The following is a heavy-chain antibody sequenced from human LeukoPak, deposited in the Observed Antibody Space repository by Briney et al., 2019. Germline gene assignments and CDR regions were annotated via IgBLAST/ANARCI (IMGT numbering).Heavy chain of an antibody. V-gene: IGHV4-38-2*01. Sequence: PSETLSLTCAVSGYSISSGYYWGWIRQPPGKGLEWIGSIYHSGSTYYNSSLKSRVTISVDTSKNQFSLKLSSVTAADTAVYYCARLYSYYDFWSGYFNWFDPWGQGTLVTVSS. CDR2: IYHSGST. J-gene: IGHJ5*02. CDR3: ARLYSYYDFWSGYFNWFDP. D-gene: IGHD3-3*01. CDR1: GYSISSGYY.